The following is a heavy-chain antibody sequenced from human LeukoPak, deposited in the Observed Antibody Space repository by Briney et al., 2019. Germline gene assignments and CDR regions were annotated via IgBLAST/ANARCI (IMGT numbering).Heavy chain of an antibody. CDR1: GFTFSSYA. D-gene: IGHD3-22*01. Sequence: GGSLRLSCAASGFTFSSYAMSWVRQAPGKGLEWVSAISGSGGSTYYADSVKGRFTISRDNAKNSLYLQMNSLRAEDTAVYYCARGGYYYDSSGYYGIDYWGQGTLVTVSS. V-gene: IGHV3-23*01. CDR3: ARGGYYYDSSGYYGIDY. J-gene: IGHJ4*02. CDR2: ISGSGGST.